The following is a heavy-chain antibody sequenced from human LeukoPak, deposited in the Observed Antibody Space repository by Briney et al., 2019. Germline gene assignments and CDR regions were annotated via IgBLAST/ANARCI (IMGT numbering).Heavy chain of an antibody. D-gene: IGHD3-3*01. CDR1: GGSISSGDYY. V-gene: IGHV4-61*02. CDR3: ARWRADYYYGMDV. CDR2: ISTSGST. J-gene: IGHJ6*02. Sequence: SQTLSLTCTVSGGSISSGDYYWSWIRQPAGKGLEWIGRISTSGSTNYNPSLKSRVTISVDTSKNQFSLKLSSVTAADTAVYYCARWRADYYYGMDVWGQGTTVTVSS.